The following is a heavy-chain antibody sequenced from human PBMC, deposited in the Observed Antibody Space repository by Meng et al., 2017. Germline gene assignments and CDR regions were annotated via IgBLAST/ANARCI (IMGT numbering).Heavy chain of an antibody. D-gene: IGHD3-22*01. CDR3: ARGGYYYDSSGELNWFDP. J-gene: IGHJ5*02. Sequence: ESLKISCTVSGGSISSYYWSWIRQPAGKGLEWIGRIYTSGSTNYNPSLKSRVTMSVDTSKNQFSLKLSSVTAADTAVYYCARGGYYYDSSGELNWFDPWGQGTLVTVSS. CDR1: GGSISSYY. V-gene: IGHV4-4*07. CDR2: IYTSGST.